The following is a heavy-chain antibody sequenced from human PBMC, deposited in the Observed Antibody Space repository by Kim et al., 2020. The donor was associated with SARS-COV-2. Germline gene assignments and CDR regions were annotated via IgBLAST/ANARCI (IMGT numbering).Heavy chain of an antibody. J-gene: IGHJ5*02. Sequence: GGSLRLSCAASGFTFSSYAMHWVRQAPGKGLEWVAVISYDGSNKYYADSVKGRLTISRDNSKNTLYLQMNSLRAEDTAVYYCARDGSGSYSYWFDPWGQGTLVTVSS. D-gene: IGHD3-10*01. CDR3: ARDGSGSYSYWFDP. V-gene: IGHV3-30-3*01. CDR1: GFTFSSYA. CDR2: ISYDGSNK.